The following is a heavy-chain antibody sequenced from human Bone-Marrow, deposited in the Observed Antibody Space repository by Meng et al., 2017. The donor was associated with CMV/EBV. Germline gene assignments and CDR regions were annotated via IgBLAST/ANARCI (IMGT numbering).Heavy chain of an antibody. V-gene: IGHV1-2*02. CDR1: GYTFTGYY. CDR2: INPNSGGT. Sequence: ASVKVSCKASGYTFTGYYMHWVRQAPGQGLEWMGWINPNSGGTNYAQKFQGRVTMTRDTSISTAYMELSRLRSDDTAVYYCASSIMITFGGVYYYYGMDVWGQGTTVPVSS. CDR3: ASSIMITFGGVYYYYGMDV. J-gene: IGHJ6*02. D-gene: IGHD3-16*01.